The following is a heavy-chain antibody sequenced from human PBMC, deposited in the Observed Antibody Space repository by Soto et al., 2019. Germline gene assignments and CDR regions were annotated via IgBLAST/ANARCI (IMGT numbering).Heavy chain of an antibody. Sequence: HPGGSLRLSCAASGFTFSSYGMHWVRQAPGKGLEWVAVISYDGSNKYYADSVKGRFTISRDNSKNTLYLQMNSLRAEDTAVYYCAKDRSSSGWYRKQNWFDPWGQGTLVTVSS. CDR3: AKDRSSSGWYRKQNWFDP. D-gene: IGHD6-19*01. V-gene: IGHV3-30*18. CDR2: ISYDGSNK. J-gene: IGHJ5*02. CDR1: GFTFSSYG.